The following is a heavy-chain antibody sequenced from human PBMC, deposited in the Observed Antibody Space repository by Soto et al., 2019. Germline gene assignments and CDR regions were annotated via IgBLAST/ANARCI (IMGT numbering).Heavy chain of an antibody. CDR3: ARDCTSKSCYTNYGVAV. Sequence: SETLSRTCTFSVCSGISWFSYWSCIREQPGKCLEWIVYTHYTGTTYYNPSLKSRIIISLDTSKNQFSLKLSSVTAADTAVYYCARDCTSKSCYTNYGVAVRGQGTXVTVAS. D-gene: IGHD2-2*02. CDR1: VCSGISWFSY. V-gene: IGHV4-31*03. CDR2: THYTGTT. J-gene: IGHJ6*02.